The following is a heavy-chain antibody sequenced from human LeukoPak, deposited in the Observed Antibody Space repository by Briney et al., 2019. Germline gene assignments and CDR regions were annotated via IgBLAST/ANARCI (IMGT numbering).Heavy chain of an antibody. CDR1: GFTFTGHY. V-gene: IGHV1-2*02. CDR3: ARKDYDTSGSFDY. J-gene: IGHJ4*02. CDR2: INPNSGGT. D-gene: IGHD3-22*01. Sequence: GASVKASCKASGFTFTGHYMHWVRQAPGQGLEWMGWINPNSGGTDYAQKFQGRVTMTRDTSISTAYMELTRLRSDDTAVYYCARKDYDTSGSFDYWGQGTLVTVSS.